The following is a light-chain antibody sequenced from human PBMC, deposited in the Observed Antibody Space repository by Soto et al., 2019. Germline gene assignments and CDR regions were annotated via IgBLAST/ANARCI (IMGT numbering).Light chain of an antibody. Sequence: EIVMTQSPATLSVSPGERATLSCRASQTISNKLAWYQQKLGQAPMLLIYGPSTRAAGASSRAIGIPAMFISSGSGTEFTLTISLPQSKDAAVYYFQQYNTWPDTFGQGTKLEIK. CDR1: QTISNK. J-gene: IGKJ2*01. CDR2: GPS. CDR3: QQYNTWPDT. V-gene: IGKV3-15*01.